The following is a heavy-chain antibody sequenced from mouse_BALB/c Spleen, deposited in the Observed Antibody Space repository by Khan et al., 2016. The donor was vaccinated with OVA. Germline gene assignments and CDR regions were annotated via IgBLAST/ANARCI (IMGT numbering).Heavy chain of an antibody. CDR3: ARGYDMYGSLFAY. D-gene: IGHD2-14*01. CDR2: KNTNTGGP. J-gene: IGHJ3*01. V-gene: IGHV9-3*02. Sequence: QIQLVQSGPELKKPGETVKISCKASGYTFTNYGMNWVKQAPGKGLKWMGWKNTNTGGPTFAEEFKARFAFSLETSASTAYLQINSLKNEDTATYFCARGYDMYGSLFAYWGQGTLVTVSA. CDR1: GYTFTNYG.